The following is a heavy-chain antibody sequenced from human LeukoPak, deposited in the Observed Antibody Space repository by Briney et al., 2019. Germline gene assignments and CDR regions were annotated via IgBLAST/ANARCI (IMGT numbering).Heavy chain of an antibody. V-gene: IGHV5-10-1*01. CDR1: GYSFTSYW. CDR3: ARQYGSGSSISPDFDY. CDR2: IDPSDSYS. Sequence: GESLKISCKGSGYSFTSYWIGWVRQMPGKGLEWMGRIDPSDSYSDYSPSFQGHVTVSVDKSISTAYLEWSSLKASDTAMYYCARQYGSGSSISPDFDYWGQGTLVTVSS. D-gene: IGHD6-19*01. J-gene: IGHJ4*02.